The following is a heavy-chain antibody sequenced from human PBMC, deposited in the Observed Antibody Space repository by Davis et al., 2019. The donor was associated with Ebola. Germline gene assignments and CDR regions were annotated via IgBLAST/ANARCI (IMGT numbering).Heavy chain of an antibody. CDR1: GFTFSSYG. D-gene: IGHD3-10*01. V-gene: IGHV3-30*12. CDR2: ISYDGSNK. CDR3: ARRPSGSGSDY. Sequence: PGGSLRLSCAASGFTFSSYGMHWVRQAPGKGLEWVAVISYDGSNKYYADSVKGRFTISRDNSKNTLYLQMNSLRAEDTAVYYCARRPSGSGSDYWGQGTLVTVSS. J-gene: IGHJ4*02.